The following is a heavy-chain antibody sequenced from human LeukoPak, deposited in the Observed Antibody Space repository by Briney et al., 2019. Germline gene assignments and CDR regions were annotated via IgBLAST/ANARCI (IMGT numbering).Heavy chain of an antibody. V-gene: IGHV3-23*01. Sequence: GGSLRLSCAASGFTFSSYAMSWVRQAPGKGLEWVSAISGSGGSTYYADSVKGQFTISRDSSKNTLYLQMNSLRAEDTAVYYCAKVLPRLHSSSHCWDYWGQGTLVTVSS. CDR1: GFTFSSYA. J-gene: IGHJ4*02. D-gene: IGHD6-13*01. CDR2: ISGSGGST. CDR3: AKVLPRLHSSSHCWDY.